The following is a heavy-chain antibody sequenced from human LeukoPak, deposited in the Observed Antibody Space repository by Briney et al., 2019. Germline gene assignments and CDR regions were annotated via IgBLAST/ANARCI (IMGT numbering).Heavy chain of an antibody. Sequence: ASVKVSCKASGHTFSAYYMHWVRQAPGQGLEWMGWINSNSGGTNSAQKFQGRVTMTRDTTINTAYMELSRLRSDDTAVYYCARDANYYDSSDYYGMDVWGQGTTVTVSS. CDR2: INSNSGGT. D-gene: IGHD3-22*01. CDR3: ARDANYYDSSDYYGMDV. J-gene: IGHJ6*02. V-gene: IGHV1-2*02. CDR1: GHTFSAYY.